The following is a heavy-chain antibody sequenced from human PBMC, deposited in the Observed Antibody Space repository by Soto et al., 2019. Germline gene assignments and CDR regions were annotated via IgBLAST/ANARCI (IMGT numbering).Heavy chain of an antibody. CDR1: GGTFSSYA. Sequence: SVKVSFKASGGTFSSYAISWVRQAPGQGLEWMGGIIPIFGTANYAQKFQGRVTITADESTSTAYMELSSLRSEDTAVYYCARARPPFWTGFDPWGQGTLVTVSS. CDR2: IIPIFGTA. D-gene: IGHD1-1*01. J-gene: IGHJ5*02. V-gene: IGHV1-69*13. CDR3: ARARPPFWTGFDP.